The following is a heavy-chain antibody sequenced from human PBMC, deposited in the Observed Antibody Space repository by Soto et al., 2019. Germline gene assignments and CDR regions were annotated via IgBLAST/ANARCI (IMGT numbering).Heavy chain of an antibody. CDR3: AKEYYDFWSGYYGDGRSPYYFDY. D-gene: IGHD3-3*01. J-gene: IGHJ4*02. Sequence: PGGSLRLSSAASGFTFSSYGMHWVRQAPGKGLEWVAVISYDGSNKYYADSVKGRFTISRDNSKNTLYLQMNSLRAEDTAVYYCAKEYYDFWSGYYGDGRSPYYFDYWGQGTLVTVSS. CDR1: GFTFSSYG. CDR2: ISYDGSNK. V-gene: IGHV3-30*18.